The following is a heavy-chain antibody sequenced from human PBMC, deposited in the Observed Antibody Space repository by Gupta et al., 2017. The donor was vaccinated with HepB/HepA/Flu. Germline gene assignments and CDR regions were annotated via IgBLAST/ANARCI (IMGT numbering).Heavy chain of an antibody. CDR3: AKDGWSTGIAVAGIHDY. J-gene: IGHJ4*02. Sequence: EVQLLESGGGLVQPGGSLRLSCAASGFPFSSYAMSWVRQAPGKGLEWVSAISGSGGSTYYADSVKGRFTISRDNSKSTLYLQMNSLRAEDTAVYYCAKDGWSTGIAVAGIHDYWGQGTLVTVSS. V-gene: IGHV3-23*01. D-gene: IGHD6-19*01. CDR1: GFPFSSYA. CDR2: ISGSGGST.